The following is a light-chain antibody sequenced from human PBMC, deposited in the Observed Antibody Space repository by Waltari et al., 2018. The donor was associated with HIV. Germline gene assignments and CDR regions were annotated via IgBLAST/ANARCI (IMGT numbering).Light chain of an antibody. CDR2: KAK. J-gene: IGLJ3*02. CDR1: ELAKQY. V-gene: IGLV3-25*03. CDR3: QSADSTGLYWV. Sequence: SYELTQPPSVSVSPGQTASIPFSGTELAKQYGYWYRQKAGQAPLVIMSKAKERPPGIPDRFSGSNSGTTATLTISPVQSEDEAQYYCQSADSTGLYWVFGGGTKLTVL.